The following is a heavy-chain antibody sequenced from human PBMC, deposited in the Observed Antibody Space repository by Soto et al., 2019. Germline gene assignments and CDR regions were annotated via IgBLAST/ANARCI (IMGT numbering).Heavy chain of an antibody. V-gene: IGHV3-74*03. CDR2: LSSDGFGA. CDR3: ARDLGGPDY. J-gene: IGHJ4*02. D-gene: IGHD3-16*01. CDR1: GFNLGPYW. Sequence: GGSLGLSCAASGFNLGPYWLHWVRQVPGRGLEWVARLSSDGFGAAYADSVKGRFFISRDIARNTLSLQMTSLRADDTAVYYCARDLGGPDYWGRGTSVTVSS.